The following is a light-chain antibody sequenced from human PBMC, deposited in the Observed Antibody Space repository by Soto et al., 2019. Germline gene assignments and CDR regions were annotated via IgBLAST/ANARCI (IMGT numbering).Light chain of an antibody. CDR3: GSWDSSLSAYV. CDR1: SSNIGGNS. Sequence: QSVLTQPPSVSTAPGQKVTISCSGSSSNIGGNSVSWYQQLPGTAPKLLIYDDNKRPSGIPDRFSGSKSGTSATLGITGFQTGDEADYYCGSWDSSLSAYVFGTGTKSPS. V-gene: IGLV1-51*01. CDR2: DDN. J-gene: IGLJ1*01.